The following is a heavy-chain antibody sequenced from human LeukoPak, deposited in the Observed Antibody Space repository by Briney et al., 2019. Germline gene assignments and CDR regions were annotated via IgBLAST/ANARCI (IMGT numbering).Heavy chain of an antibody. J-gene: IGHJ3*02. D-gene: IGHD3-22*01. Sequence: PGRSLRLSCAASGFTFSSYGMHWVRQAPGRGLDWVTVISYDGSNKYYADSVKGRSTISRDNSKNTLYLQMNRLRVEDTAVYYCAFYYDSSGYETMNAFDIWGQGSMVTVSS. CDR2: ISYDGSNK. V-gene: IGHV3-30*03. CDR3: AFYYDSSGYETMNAFDI. CDR1: GFTFSSYG.